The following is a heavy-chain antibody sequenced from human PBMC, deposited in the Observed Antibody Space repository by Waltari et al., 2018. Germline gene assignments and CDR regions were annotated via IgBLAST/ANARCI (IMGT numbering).Heavy chain of an antibody. J-gene: IGHJ5*02. D-gene: IGHD1-1*01. V-gene: IGHV4-4*07. CDR2: IYTSGST. CDR3: ARDARRVQANWFDP. CDR1: GGSISSYY. Sequence: QVQLQESGPGLVKPSETLSLTCTVSGGSISSYYWSWIRQPAGKGLEWIGRIYTSGSTNYNPTLKSRVTMSVDTSKNQFSLKLSSVTAADTAVYYCARDARRVQANWFDPWGQGTLVTVSS.